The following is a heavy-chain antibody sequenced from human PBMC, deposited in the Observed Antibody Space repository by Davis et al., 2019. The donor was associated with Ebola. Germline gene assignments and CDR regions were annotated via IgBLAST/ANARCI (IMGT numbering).Heavy chain of an antibody. CDR1: GFTFSSYG. Sequence: GESLKISCAASGFTFSSYGMHWVRQAPGKGLEWVAVISYDGSNTYYADSVKGRFTISRDNSKNTLFLQMNSLRAEDTAVYYCARDSDDYSFDYWGQGTLVTVSS. CDR3: ARDSDDYSFDY. V-gene: IGHV3-30*03. CDR2: ISYDGSNT. J-gene: IGHJ4*02. D-gene: IGHD4-11*01.